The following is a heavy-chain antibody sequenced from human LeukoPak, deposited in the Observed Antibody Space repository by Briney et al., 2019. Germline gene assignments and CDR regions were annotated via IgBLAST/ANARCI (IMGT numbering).Heavy chain of an antibody. CDR2: IYHSGST. V-gene: IGHV4-4*02. D-gene: IGHD1-26*01. J-gene: IGHJ4*02. Sequence: GSLRLSCAASGFTFSSYAMSWVRQPPGKGLEWIGEIYHSGSTNYNPSLKSRITISVDKSKNQFSLKLSSVTAADTAVYYCARVDVGAVDYWGQGTLVTVSS. CDR3: ARVDVGAVDY. CDR1: GFTFSSYAM.